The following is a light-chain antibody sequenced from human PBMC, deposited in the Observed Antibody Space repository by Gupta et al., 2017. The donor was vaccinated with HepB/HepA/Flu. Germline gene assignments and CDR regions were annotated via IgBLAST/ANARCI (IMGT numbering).Light chain of an antibody. J-gene: IGKJ4*01. V-gene: IGKV2-28*01. CDR3: MQALQTPRLT. CDR1: QSLLHSNGYNY. Sequence: DIVMTQSPLSLPVTPGEPASISCRSSQSLLHSNGYNYLDWYLQKPGQSPQLLIYLGSNRASGVPDRFSGSGSGTDFTLKISRVEVEDVGVYYCMQALQTPRLTFGGGTKVEIK. CDR2: LGS.